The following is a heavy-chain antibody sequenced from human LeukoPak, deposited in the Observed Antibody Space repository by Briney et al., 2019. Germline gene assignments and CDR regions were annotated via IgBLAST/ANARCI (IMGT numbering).Heavy chain of an antibody. CDR3: ARDLWFGEPY. J-gene: IGHJ4*02. V-gene: IGHV3-30*04. D-gene: IGHD3-10*01. CDR1: GFTFSSYA. CDR2: ISYDGSNK. Sequence: GGSLRLSCAASGFTFSSYAMHWVRQAPGKGLEWVAVISYDGSNKYYADSVKGRFTISRDNSKSTLYLQMNSLRAEDTAIYYCARDLWFGEPYWGQGTLVTVSS.